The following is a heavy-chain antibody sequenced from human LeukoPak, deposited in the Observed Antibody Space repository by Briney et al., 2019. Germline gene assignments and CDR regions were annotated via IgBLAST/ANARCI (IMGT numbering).Heavy chain of an antibody. CDR1: GFIVSNNY. CDR3: AKDLYGSGNQEFDY. Sequence: GGSLRLSCVGSGFIVSNNYMSWVRQAPGKGLEWVSVVYSGGDTYYADSVKGRFTISRDNSKNTLYLQMNSLRAEDTAVYYCAKDLYGSGNQEFDYWGQGTLVTVSS. J-gene: IGHJ4*02. D-gene: IGHD3-10*01. CDR2: VYSGGDT. V-gene: IGHV3-53*01.